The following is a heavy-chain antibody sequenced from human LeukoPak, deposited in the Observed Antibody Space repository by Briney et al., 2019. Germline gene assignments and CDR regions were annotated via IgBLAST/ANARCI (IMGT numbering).Heavy chain of an antibody. Sequence: ASLKVSCKASGYTFTTYGISWVRQAPGQGLQWRGWISPYNGNTNYAHKLQGRVTMTTDTSTSTAYMELRSLRSADTAVFYCPRDLTNPGGRGGFQPWGQGTLVTVSS. CDR1: GYTFTTYG. D-gene: IGHD1-1*01. V-gene: IGHV1-18*01. CDR3: PRDLTNPGGRGGFQP. CDR2: ISPYNGNT. J-gene: IGHJ1*01.